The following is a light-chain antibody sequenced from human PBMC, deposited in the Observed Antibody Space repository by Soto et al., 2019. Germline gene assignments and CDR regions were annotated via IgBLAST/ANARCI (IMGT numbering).Light chain of an antibody. CDR1: QSVDSSF. CDR2: GAS. V-gene: IGKV3-20*01. Sequence: EIVLTQSPGTLSLSPGERATLSCRASQSVDSSFLAWYQQRPGQAPRLLIYGASSRATGIADRFSGSGSGTDFTLTISRLEPEDFAMYYCQQFARSPYMYTFGQGTKLEIK. J-gene: IGKJ2*01. CDR3: QQFARSPYMYT.